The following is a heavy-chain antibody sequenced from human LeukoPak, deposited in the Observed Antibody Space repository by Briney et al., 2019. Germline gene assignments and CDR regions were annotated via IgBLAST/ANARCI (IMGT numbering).Heavy chain of an antibody. CDR2: IYYGGST. CDR3: ARDGYSYGGDAFDI. Sequence: SETLSCNCTVSGGSISSYYWSWIRQPPGQGLEWIGYIYYGGSTNYNPSLNSRVTISVDTSKNQFSLKLSSVTAADTAVYYCARDGYSYGGDAFDIWGQGTMVTVSS. V-gene: IGHV4-59*01. J-gene: IGHJ3*02. CDR1: GGSISSYY. D-gene: IGHD5-18*01.